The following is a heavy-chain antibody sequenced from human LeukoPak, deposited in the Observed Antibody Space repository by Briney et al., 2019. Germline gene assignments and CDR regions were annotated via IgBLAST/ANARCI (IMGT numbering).Heavy chain of an antibody. CDR3: ARGVLLWFGESSPFDL. V-gene: IGHV3-23*01. CDR1: GFSFTNYA. D-gene: IGHD3-10*01. CDR2: ISGSGTVT. J-gene: IGHJ2*01. Sequence: GGSLRLSCAASGFSFTNYAMNWVRQAPGEGLEWVSTISGSGTVTYYADSVKGRFTISRDYSTNTLFLQMNSLRAEDTAFYHCARGVLLWFGESSPFDLWGRGTLVTVSS.